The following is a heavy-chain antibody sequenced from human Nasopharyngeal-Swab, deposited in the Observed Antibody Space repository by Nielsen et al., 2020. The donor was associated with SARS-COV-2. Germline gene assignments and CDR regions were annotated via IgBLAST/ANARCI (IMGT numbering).Heavy chain of an antibody. V-gene: IGHV2-70*01. Sequence: SGPTLVKPTQTLTLTCTFSGFSLSTSGMCVSWIRQPPGKALEWLALIDWDDDKYYSTSLKTRLTISKDTSKNQVVLTMTNMDPVDTATYYCARSRDGYSYYYYYGMDVWGQGTTVTASS. CDR1: GFSLSTSGMC. J-gene: IGHJ6*02. CDR3: ARSRDGYSYYYYYGMDV. D-gene: IGHD5-24*01. CDR2: IDWDDDK.